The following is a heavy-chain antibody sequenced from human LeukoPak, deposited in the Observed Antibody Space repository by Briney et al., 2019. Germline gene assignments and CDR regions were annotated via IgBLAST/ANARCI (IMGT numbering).Heavy chain of an antibody. J-gene: IGHJ3*02. V-gene: IGHV3-53*01. CDR3: ARDGFSSGYPYDAFDI. CDR1: GSTVSSNY. D-gene: IGHD3-22*01. Sequence: GGSLRLSCAASGSTVSSNYMSWVRQAPGKGLEWVSVIYSGGSTYYADSVKGRFTISRDNSKNTLYLQMNSLRAEDTAVYYCARDGFSSGYPYDAFDIWGQGTMVT. CDR2: IYSGGST.